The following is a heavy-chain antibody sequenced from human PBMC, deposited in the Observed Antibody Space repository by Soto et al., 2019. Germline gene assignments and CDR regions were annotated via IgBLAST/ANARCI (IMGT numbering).Heavy chain of an antibody. J-gene: IGHJ5*02. V-gene: IGHV2-5*02. D-gene: IGHD3-16*01. Sequence: QITLKESGPTLVKPTQTLTLTCTFSGFSLSTRGVGGGWIRQPPGKALEWLARIYWDDDKRYSPSLKSRLTNTKDTSKNQVVLTMNNLDPVDTATYYCYHSLYDYVWGTNWFDPWGQGTLVTISS. CDR1: GFSLSTRGVG. CDR3: YHSLYDYVWGTNWFDP. CDR2: IYWDDDK.